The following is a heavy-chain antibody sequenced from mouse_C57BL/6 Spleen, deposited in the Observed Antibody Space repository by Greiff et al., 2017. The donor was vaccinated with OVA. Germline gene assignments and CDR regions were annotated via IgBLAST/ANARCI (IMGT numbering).Heavy chain of an antibody. CDR1: GFTFSSYA. J-gene: IGHJ4*01. Sequence: EVQGVESGEGLVKPGGSLKLSCAASGFTFSSYAMSWVRQTPEKRLEWVAYISSGGDYIYYADTVKGRFTISRDNARNTLYLQMSSLKSEDTAMYYCTRDSSGYDVGYAMDYWGQGTSVTVSS. CDR3: TRDSSGYDVGYAMDY. D-gene: IGHD3-2*02. CDR2: ISSGGDYI. V-gene: IGHV5-9-1*02.